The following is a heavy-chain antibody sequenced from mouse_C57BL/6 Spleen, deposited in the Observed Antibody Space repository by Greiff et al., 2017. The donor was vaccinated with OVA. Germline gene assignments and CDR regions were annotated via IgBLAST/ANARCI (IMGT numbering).Heavy chain of an antibody. Sequence: EVQRVESGGDLVKPGGSLKLSCAASGFTFSSYGMSWVRQTPDKRLAWVATISSGGSYTYYPDSVKGRFTISRDNAKNTLYLQMSSLKSEDTAMYYCARRGYDAYFDDWGQGTTLTVSS. D-gene: IGHD2-3*01. J-gene: IGHJ2*01. V-gene: IGHV5-6*01. CDR3: ARRGYDAYFDD. CDR1: GFTFSSYG. CDR2: ISSGGSYT.